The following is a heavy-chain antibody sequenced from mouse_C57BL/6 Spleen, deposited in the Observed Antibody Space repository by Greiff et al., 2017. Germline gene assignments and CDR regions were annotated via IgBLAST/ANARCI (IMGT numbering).Heavy chain of an antibody. Sequence: EVQLQQSGPELVKPGASVKISCKASGYTFTDYYMNWVKQSHGQSLEWIGDINPNNGGTSYNLKFKGKATLTVDKSSSTAYMELRSLTSEDSAVYYCALDSSGYGGYYSRDDGGQGTSVTVSS. V-gene: IGHV1-26*01. CDR3: ALDSSGYGGYYSRDD. CDR1: GYTFTDYY. D-gene: IGHD3-2*02. CDR2: INPNNGGT. J-gene: IGHJ4*01.